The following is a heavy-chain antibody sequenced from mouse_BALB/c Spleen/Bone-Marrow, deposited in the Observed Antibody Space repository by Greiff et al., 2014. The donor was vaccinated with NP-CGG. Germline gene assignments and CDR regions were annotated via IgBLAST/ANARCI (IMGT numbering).Heavy chain of an antibody. J-gene: IGHJ2*01. CDR3: ARYYYGSSYFDY. V-gene: IGHV14-3*02. CDR2: IDPANGNT. CDR1: GFNIKDTY. Sequence: VQLKESGAELVKPGASVKLSCTASGFNIKDTYMHWVKQRPETGLEWIGRIDPANGNTKYDPKFQGKATITADTSSNTAYLQLSSLTSEDTAVYYCARYYYGSSYFDYWGQGTTLTVSS. D-gene: IGHD1-1*01.